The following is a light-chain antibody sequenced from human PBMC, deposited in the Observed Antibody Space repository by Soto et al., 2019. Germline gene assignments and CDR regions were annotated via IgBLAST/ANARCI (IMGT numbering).Light chain of an antibody. V-gene: IGKV1-39*01. CDR2: VAS. CDR1: QSISNS. CDR3: QQSFSPPYT. Sequence: DIPMTQSLSSLSASVGDTVTITCRASQSISNSFSWYQQKPGKAPKFLIYVASTLPRGVPARFSGSGSGTDFTLTISSLQPEDVATYHCQQSFSPPYTFGQGTKLEIK. J-gene: IGKJ2*01.